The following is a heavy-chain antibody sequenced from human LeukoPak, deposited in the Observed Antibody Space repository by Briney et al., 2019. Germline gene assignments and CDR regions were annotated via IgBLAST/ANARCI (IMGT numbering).Heavy chain of an antibody. D-gene: IGHD3-10*01. V-gene: IGHV1-69*13. CDR2: IIPIFGTA. J-gene: IGHJ3*02. CDR1: GGTFSSYA. Sequence: SVKVSCKASGGTFSSYAISWVRQAPGQGLEWMGGIIPIFGTANYAQKFQGRVTITADESTSTAYMELSSLRSEDTAVYYCARVPSYSGPLWFGDPGAFDIWGQGTMVTVSP. CDR3: ARVPSYSGPLWFGDPGAFDI.